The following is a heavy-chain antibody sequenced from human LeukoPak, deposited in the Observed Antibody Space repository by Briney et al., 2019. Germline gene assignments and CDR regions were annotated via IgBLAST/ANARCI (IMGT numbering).Heavy chain of an antibody. CDR3: ATGQIYYGSEY. V-gene: IGHV4-59*01. Sequence: SETLSPTCTFPGDSITYYYWSWIRQPPGKGLEWIGYVYHTGSTNYNPSLKSRLTISLDTSNNQFSLKLSSVTAADTAVYYCATGQIYYGSEYWGQGTLVTVSS. J-gene: IGHJ4*02. CDR1: GDSITYYY. CDR2: VYHTGST. D-gene: IGHD3-10*01.